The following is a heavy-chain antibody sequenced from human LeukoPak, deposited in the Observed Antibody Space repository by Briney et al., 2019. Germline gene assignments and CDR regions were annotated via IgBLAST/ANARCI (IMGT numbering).Heavy chain of an antibody. V-gene: IGHV3-7*01. Sequence: GGSLRLSCAASGFTFSSYWMSWVRQAPGKGLEWVANIKQDGSEKYYVDSVKGRFTISRDNAKNSLYLQMNSLRAEDTAVYYCARDRGRGSGYLWRDPFDIWGQGTMVTVSS. D-gene: IGHD3-22*01. J-gene: IGHJ3*02. CDR2: IKQDGSEK. CDR3: ARDRGRGSGYLWRDPFDI. CDR1: GFTFSSYW.